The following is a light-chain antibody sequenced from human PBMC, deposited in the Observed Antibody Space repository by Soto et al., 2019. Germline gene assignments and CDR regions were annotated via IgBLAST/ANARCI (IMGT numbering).Light chain of an antibody. CDR1: SSDVGGYNY. V-gene: IGLV2-14*01. Sequence: QSALTQPASVSGSPGQSITISCTGTSSDVGGYNYVSWYQQHPGKAPRLVIYEVSTRPSGLSNRFSGSKSGNTASLTISGLQAEDEADYYCSSYTSSSTLEVFGTGTKLTVL. CDR3: SSYTSSSTLEV. J-gene: IGLJ1*01. CDR2: EVS.